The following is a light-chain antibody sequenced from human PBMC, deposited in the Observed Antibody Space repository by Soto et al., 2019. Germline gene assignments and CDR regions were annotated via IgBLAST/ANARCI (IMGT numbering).Light chain of an antibody. Sequence: EIVMTQSPATLSVSPGERATLSCRASQSVSSYLAWYQQKPGQAPRLLIYGASTRATGIPARFSGSGSGTEFTLTISSLQSEDFAGYYCQQYIDWPRTFGQGTKVEVK. CDR1: QSVSSY. V-gene: IGKV3-15*01. J-gene: IGKJ1*01. CDR3: QQYIDWPRT. CDR2: GAS.